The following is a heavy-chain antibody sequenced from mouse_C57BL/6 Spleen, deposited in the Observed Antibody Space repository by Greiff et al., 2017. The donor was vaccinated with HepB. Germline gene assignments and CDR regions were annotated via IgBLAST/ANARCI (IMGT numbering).Heavy chain of an antibody. CDR2: IRNKANGYTT. D-gene: IGHD1-1*01. Sequence: EVQGVESGGGLVQPGGSLSLSCAASGFTFTDYYMSWVRQPPGKALEWLGFIRNKANGYTTEYSASVKGRFTISRDNSQSILYLQMNALRAEDSATYYCARSPYYYGSSSYAMDYWGQGTSVTVSS. J-gene: IGHJ4*01. CDR1: GFTFTDYY. V-gene: IGHV7-3*01. CDR3: ARSPYYYGSSSYAMDY.